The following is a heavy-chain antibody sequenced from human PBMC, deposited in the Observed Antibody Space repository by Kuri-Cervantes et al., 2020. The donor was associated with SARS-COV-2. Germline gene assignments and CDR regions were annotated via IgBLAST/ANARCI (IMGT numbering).Heavy chain of an antibody. CDR1: GGSISSSSDY. D-gene: IGHD5-24*01. CDR2: IYYSGST. CDR3: ARGRWGGYKSEPSGAFDI. J-gene: IGHJ3*02. Sequence: SETLSLTCTVSGGSISSSSDYWGWIRPPPGKGLEWIGSIYYSGSTYYNPSLKSRVTISVDTSKNQFSLKLSSVTAADTAVYYCARGRWGGYKSEPSGAFDIWGQGTMVTVSS. V-gene: IGHV4-39*07.